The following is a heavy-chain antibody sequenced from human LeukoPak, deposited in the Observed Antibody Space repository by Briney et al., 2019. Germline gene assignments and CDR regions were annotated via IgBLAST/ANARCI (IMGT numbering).Heavy chain of an antibody. J-gene: IGHJ4*02. CDR3: ARDRSDRLAVAGTSAFDY. D-gene: IGHD6-19*01. V-gene: IGHV3-48*02. CDR2: IISSSNNI. Sequence: GGSLRPSCAASGFTFSSFSMTWVRQAPGKGLEWVSYIISSSNNIYYADSVKGRFTVSRDNAKNSLYLQMSSLRDEDTAVYYCARDRSDRLAVAGTSAFDYWGQGTLVTVSS. CDR1: GFTFSSFS.